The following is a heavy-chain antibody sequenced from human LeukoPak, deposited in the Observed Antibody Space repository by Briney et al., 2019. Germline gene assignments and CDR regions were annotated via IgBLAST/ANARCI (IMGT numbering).Heavy chain of an antibody. V-gene: IGHV3-48*03. CDR3: ARDGSGYSSGGFDY. D-gene: IGHD6-19*01. CDR2: ISSSGSTI. J-gene: IGHJ4*02. Sequence: GGSLRLSCAASGFTFSSYEMNWDRQAPGTGLEWVSYISSSGSTIYYADSVKGRFTISRDNAKNSLYLQMNSLRAEDTAVYYCARDGSGYSSGGFDYWGQGTLVTVSS. CDR1: GFTFSSYE.